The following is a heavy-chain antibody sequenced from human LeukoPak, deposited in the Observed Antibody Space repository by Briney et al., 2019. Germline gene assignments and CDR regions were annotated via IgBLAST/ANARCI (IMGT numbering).Heavy chain of an antibody. V-gene: IGHV4-59*12. CDR2: IHYSGGT. CDR1: GGSISSYY. CDR3: AREGGPYRPLDY. Sequence: SETLSLTCTVSGGSISSYYWSWIRQPPGKGLEWIGFIHYSGGTNYNPSLKSRVTISVDTSKNQFSLNLTSVTAADTAVYYCAREGGPYRPLDYSGQGTLVTVSS. J-gene: IGHJ4*02.